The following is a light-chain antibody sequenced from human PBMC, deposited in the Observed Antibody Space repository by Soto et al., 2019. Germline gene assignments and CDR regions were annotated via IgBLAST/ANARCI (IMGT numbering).Light chain of an antibody. Sequence: EIVLTQSPGTLSLSPGERATLSCRASQTVSSSYLAWYQQKPGQAPRLLIYGASTRATGIPARFSGSGSETDFTLTISSLRSEDSAVYHCQQYNNWPITFGQGIRLEI. V-gene: IGKV3-15*01. CDR1: QTVSSSY. J-gene: IGKJ5*01. CDR2: GAS. CDR3: QQYNNWPIT.